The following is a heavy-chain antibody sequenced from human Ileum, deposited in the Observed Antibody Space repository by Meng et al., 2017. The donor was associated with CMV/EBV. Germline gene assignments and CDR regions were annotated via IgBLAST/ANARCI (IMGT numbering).Heavy chain of an antibody. D-gene: IGHD2-8*02. V-gene: IGHV3-11*01. J-gene: IGHJ5*01. CDR2: ISSNESVI. Sequence: GESLKISCAASGFSFSDYYMTWIRQAPGKGLEWISSISSNESVIYYGDSVKGRFTIARDNAKNSLHLQMSSLRAEDTAVYYGARGVWVGYCPSVFCFNNWFDPWGQGTRVTGYS. CDR1: GFSFSDYY. CDR3: ARGVWVGYCPSVFCFNNWFDP.